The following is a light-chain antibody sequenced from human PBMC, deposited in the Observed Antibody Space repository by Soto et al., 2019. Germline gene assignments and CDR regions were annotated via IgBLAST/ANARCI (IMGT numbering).Light chain of an antibody. CDR1: KSISSY. Sequence: DIQMTQSPSSLSASVGDRVTITCRASKSISSYLNWYQQKPGKAPKFLIYAASSLQSGVPSRFSGSGSGTDFTLTISSLQPEDFATYYCQQSYSTPLTFGGGTNVEIK. J-gene: IGKJ4*01. CDR2: AAS. V-gene: IGKV1-39*01. CDR3: QQSYSTPLT.